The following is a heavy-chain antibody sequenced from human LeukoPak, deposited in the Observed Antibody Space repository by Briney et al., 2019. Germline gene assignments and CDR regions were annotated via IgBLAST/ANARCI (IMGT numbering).Heavy chain of an antibody. D-gene: IGHD6-13*01. V-gene: IGHV4-59*01. CDR3: ARDQSRGYSSFWGLVY. CDR1: GGSISSYY. CDR2: IYYSGST. J-gene: IGHJ4*02. Sequence: PSETLSLTCTVSGGSISSYYWSWIRQPPGKGLEWIGYIYYSGSTNYNPSLKSRVTISVDTSKNQFSLKLSSVTAADTAVYYCARDQSRGYSSFWGLVYWGQGTLVTVSS.